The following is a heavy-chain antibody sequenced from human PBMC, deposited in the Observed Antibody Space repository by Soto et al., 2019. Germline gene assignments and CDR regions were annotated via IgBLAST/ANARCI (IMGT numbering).Heavy chain of an antibody. V-gene: IGHV3-21*01. D-gene: IGHD2-2*01. CDR1: GFTFSSHS. CDR3: ARDRGYCSGTKCYALYYFDD. Sequence: GGSLRLSCAGSGFTFSSHSMNWVRQAPGKGLEWVSSVSSSSDYIYYADSVKGRFTISRDNARNSLYLQMSSLRAEDTAVYYCARDRGYCSGTKCYALYYFDDWGQGTLVTVSS. J-gene: IGHJ4*02. CDR2: VSSSSDYI.